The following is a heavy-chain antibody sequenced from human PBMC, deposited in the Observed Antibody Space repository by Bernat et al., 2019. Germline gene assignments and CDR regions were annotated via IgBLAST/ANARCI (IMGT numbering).Heavy chain of an antibody. CDR1: GFSFRTYG. V-gene: IGHV3-33*01. J-gene: IGHJ4*02. D-gene: IGHD2/OR15-2a*01. CDR3: ARDWSFYGIFDY. CDR2: VWYDGSNK. Sequence: QVQLVESGGGVVQPGRSLRLSCAASGFSFRTYGMHWVRQAPGKGLEWVVVVWYDGSNKYYEDSVTGRFTISRDNSKNTLYLQMNSLRAEDTAVYYCARDWSFYGIFDYWGQGPLVTVSS.